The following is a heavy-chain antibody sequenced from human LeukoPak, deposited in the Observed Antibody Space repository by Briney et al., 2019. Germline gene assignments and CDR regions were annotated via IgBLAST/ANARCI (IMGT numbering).Heavy chain of an antibody. J-gene: IGHJ3*02. CDR2: IYSGGST. CDR3: ARVGVVPAAIPDGFDI. CDR1: GFTVSSNY. D-gene: IGHD2-2*01. V-gene: IGHV3-53*01. Sequence: GGSLRLSCAASGFTVSSNYMRWARQAPGKGLEWVSVIYSGGSTYYADSVKGRFTISRENSKNTLYLQMNSLTAEDTAVYYCARVGVVPAAIPDGFDIWGQGTMVTVSS.